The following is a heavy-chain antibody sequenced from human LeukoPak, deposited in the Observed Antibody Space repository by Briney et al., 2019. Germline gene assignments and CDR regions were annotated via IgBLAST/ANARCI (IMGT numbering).Heavy chain of an antibody. Sequence: GGSLRLSCAASGFTFSSYSMNWVRQAPGKGLEWVSSISTSSSYIYYADSVKGRFTISRDNAKNSLYLQMNSLRAEDTAVYYCARVSGAFGELYWGQGTLVTVSS. D-gene: IGHD3-10*01. CDR1: GFTFSSYS. V-gene: IGHV3-21*01. J-gene: IGHJ4*02. CDR3: ARVSGAFGELY. CDR2: ISTSSSYI.